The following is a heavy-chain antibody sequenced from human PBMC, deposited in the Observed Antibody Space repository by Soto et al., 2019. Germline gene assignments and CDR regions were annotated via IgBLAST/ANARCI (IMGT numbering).Heavy chain of an antibody. CDR2: INHSGST. Sequence: PLETRSLAYGVYGGSFSGYYWSWIRQPPGKGVEWIGEINHSGSTNYNPSLKSRVTISVDTSKNQFSLKLRAVTAADTAVYYCARGYYDFWSGYFEVGRGKYYYYNYGMDVWGQGTTVT. J-gene: IGHJ6*02. CDR1: GGSFSGYY. D-gene: IGHD3-3*01. V-gene: IGHV4-34*01. CDR3: ARGYYDFWSGYFEVGRGKYYYYNYGMDV.